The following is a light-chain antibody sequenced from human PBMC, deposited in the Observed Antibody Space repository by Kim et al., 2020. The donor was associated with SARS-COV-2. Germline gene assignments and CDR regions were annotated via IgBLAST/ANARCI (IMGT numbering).Light chain of an antibody. Sequence: ASVRDTVTSTCRASQDIGNYLAWYQQRPGKPPKLLIFAASTLQSGVPSRFSGVTSGTEFTLIISSLQPEDVATYFCQKYNSAPITFGQGTRLEIK. CDR3: QKYNSAPIT. V-gene: IGKV1-27*01. CDR1: QDIGNY. J-gene: IGKJ5*01. CDR2: AAS.